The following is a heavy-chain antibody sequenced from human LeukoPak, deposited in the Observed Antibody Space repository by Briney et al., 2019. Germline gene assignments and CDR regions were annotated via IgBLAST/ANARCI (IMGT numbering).Heavy chain of an antibody. V-gene: IGHV5-51*01. Sequence: GESLKISCKGSGYSFTSYWIGWVRQMPGKGLEWMGIIYPGDSDTGYSPSFQGQVTISADKSISTAYLQWSSLKASDTAMYYCARLLGTSSGWYLNDAFDIWGQGTMVTVSS. CDR2: IYPGDSDT. J-gene: IGHJ3*02. D-gene: IGHD6-19*01. CDR1: GYSFTSYW. CDR3: ARLLGTSSGWYLNDAFDI.